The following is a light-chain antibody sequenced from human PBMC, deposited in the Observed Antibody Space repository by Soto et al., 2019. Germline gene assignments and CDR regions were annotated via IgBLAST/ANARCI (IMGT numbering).Light chain of an antibody. J-gene: IGKJ1*01. Sequence: EIVMTQSPATLSVSPGERATLSCRASQSISSYLAWYQQKPGQAPRLLIYEASNRATGIPARFSGSGSGTDFTLTISSLEPEDFAVYYCQQRTNWTFGQGTKVDIK. CDR1: QSISSY. CDR3: QQRTNWT. V-gene: IGKV3-11*01. CDR2: EAS.